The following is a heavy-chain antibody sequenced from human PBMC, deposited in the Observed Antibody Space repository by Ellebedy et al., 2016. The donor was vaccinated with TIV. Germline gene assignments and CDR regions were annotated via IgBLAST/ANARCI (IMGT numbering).Heavy chain of an antibody. CDR2: ISANGSTP. CDR3: AKDSDYGDHSRPVDWFDP. D-gene: IGHD4-17*01. CDR1: GFTFNTYG. Sequence: GESLKISCAASGFTFNTYGMSWVRQAPGKGLEWVSTISANGSTPYYGDSVKGRFTISRDNSKNTLSLQLNSRRVEDTAIYYCAKDSDYGDHSRPVDWFDPWGQGTLVTVSS. J-gene: IGHJ5*02. V-gene: IGHV3-23*01.